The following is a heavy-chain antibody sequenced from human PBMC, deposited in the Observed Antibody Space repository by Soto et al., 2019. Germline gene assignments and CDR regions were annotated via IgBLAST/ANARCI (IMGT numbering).Heavy chain of an antibody. CDR3: TTVVEY. V-gene: IGHV3-74*01. CDR1: GFTFTNYW. CDR2: IDGVGTGT. Sequence: EVQLVQSGGGSVQPGGSLRLSCAASGFTFTNYWMHWVRQVPGKGLVWVSRIDGVGTGTSYSDSVRGRFTITRDNAANTLSLQMNSLVAVDTAVYYCTTVVEYWGQGTPVTVSS. J-gene: IGHJ4*02.